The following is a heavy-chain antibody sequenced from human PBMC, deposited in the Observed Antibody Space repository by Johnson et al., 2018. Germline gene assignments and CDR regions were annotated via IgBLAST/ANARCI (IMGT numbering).Heavy chain of an antibody. D-gene: IGHD3-16*01. V-gene: IGHV4-59*01. CDR2: IHYSGST. CDR1: GGSISSNY. CDR3: AKIKEGGASFDI. Sequence: QVQLQESGPGLVKPSETXSLTFTVSGGSISSNYCSWILQSPGMGLQWIGYIHYSGSTSYNPSLKSRVTMSVDASKNEFYLEVTSVTAADTAVYYCAKIKEGGASFDIWGQGTVVTVSS. J-gene: IGHJ3*02.